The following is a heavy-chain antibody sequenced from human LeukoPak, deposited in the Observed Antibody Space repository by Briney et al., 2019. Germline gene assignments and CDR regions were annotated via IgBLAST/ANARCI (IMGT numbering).Heavy chain of an antibody. J-gene: IGHJ4*02. D-gene: IGHD2-2*01. CDR3: ARHYIQPPHYFDY. CDR1: GGSISSCY. Sequence: PSETLSLTCTVSGGSISSCYWSWIRQPPGKGLEWIAFIYYTGSTHYNPSLKSRVTVSVDTSKNQFSLKLSAVTAADTAVYYCARHYIQPPHYFDYWGQGTLLTVSS. V-gene: IGHV4-59*08. CDR2: IYYTGST.